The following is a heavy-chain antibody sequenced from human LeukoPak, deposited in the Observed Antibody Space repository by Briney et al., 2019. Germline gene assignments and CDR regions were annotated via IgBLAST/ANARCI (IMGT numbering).Heavy chain of an antibody. J-gene: IGHJ4*02. CDR1: GFAFDDYV. CDR2: LRGSGATK. Sequence: RSLRLSCAASGFAFDDYVIHWVRQAPGKGLEWVSGLRGSGATKGYADSVKGRFTISRDNAKNSLYLQINSLRVEDTALYYCAKEKGGYYDSSGLGSFDYWGQGTLVTVSS. D-gene: IGHD3-22*01. CDR3: AKEKGGYYDSSGLGSFDY. V-gene: IGHV3-9*01.